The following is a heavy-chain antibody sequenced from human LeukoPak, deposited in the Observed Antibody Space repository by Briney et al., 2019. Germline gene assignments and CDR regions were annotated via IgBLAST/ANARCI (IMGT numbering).Heavy chain of an antibody. CDR1: GGPISSSSYY. J-gene: IGHJ6*03. V-gene: IGHV4-39*01. D-gene: IGHD2-21*01. CDR3: ARGRFLGYYYYYMDV. Sequence: PSETLSLTCTVSGGPISSSSYYWGWIRQPPGKGLEWIGSIYYSGSTYYNPSLKSRVTISVDTSKNQFSLKLSSVTAADTAVYYCARGRFLGYYYYYMDVWGKGTTVTVSS. CDR2: IYYSGST.